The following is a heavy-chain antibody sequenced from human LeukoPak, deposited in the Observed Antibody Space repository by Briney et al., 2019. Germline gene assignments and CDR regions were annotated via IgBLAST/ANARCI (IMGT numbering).Heavy chain of an antibody. Sequence: GGSLSLSCAASGFTFSSFGMNWVRQAPGKGLEWVSYISDSSTLTYYADSVKGRFTISRDNAKNPLSLQLNSLRDEDTAVYFCAKVVRGCYGIDVWSEGSTVTVSS. J-gene: IGHJ6*04. V-gene: IGHV3-48*02. CDR1: GFTFSSFG. D-gene: IGHD3-10*01. CDR2: ISDSSTLT. CDR3: AKVVRGCYGIDV.